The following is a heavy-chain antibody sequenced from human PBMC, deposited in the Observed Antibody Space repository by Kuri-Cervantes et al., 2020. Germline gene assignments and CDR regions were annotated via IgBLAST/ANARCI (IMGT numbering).Heavy chain of an antibody. CDR1: GFTFSSYA. V-gene: IGHV3-23*01. Sequence: GGSLRLSCAASGFTFSSYAMSWVRQAPGKGLEWVSAISGSGGSTYYADSVKGRFTISRDNSKNTLYLQMTSLTTEDTAVYYCANYDFWGGPDAFDIWGQGTMVTVSS. J-gene: IGHJ3*02. CDR2: ISGSGGST. CDR3: ANYDFWGGPDAFDI. D-gene: IGHD3-3*01.